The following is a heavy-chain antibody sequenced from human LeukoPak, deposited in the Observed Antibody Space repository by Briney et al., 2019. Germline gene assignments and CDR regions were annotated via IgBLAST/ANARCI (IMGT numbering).Heavy chain of an antibody. J-gene: IGHJ3*02. V-gene: IGHV4-4*07. CDR3: ASLVGPGAFDI. CDR2: IYTSGST. Sequence: SETLSLTCTVSGGSISSYYWSWIRQPAGKGLKWIGRIYTSGSTNYNPSLKSRVTMSVDTSKNQFSLKLSSVTAADTAVYYCASLVGPGAFDIWGQGTMVTVSS. D-gene: IGHD2-15*01. CDR1: GGSISSYY.